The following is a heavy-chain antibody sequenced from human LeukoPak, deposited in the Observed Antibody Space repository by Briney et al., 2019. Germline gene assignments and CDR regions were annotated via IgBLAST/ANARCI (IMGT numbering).Heavy chain of an antibody. CDR1: GFTFSRYA. CDR2: ISYDVVKK. J-gene: IGHJ4*02. Sequence: PGRSLRLSCAASGFTFSRYAIHCVRQAPGKGLEWVAAISYDVVKKYYADPVKGRFTISRDNSKDTLFLEMSSLRAEDTAVYYCARSPDYYDSSGFFDYWGQGTLVSVSS. D-gene: IGHD3-22*01. CDR3: ARSPDYYDSSGFFDY. V-gene: IGHV3-30-3*01.